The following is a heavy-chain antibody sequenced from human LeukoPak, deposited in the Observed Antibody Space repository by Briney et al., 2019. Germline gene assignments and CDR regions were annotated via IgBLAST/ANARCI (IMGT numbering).Heavy chain of an antibody. CDR1: GFSFSRYW. J-gene: IGHJ3*02. CDR2: IKQYGSEK. Sequence: GGSLRLSCAASGFSFSRYWMTWVRQPPGKGLEWVANIKQYGSEKYYVDSVKGRFTISRDNAKNSLFLQMNSLRAEDTAVYYCARETNGGYSNDAFDIWGQGTMVTVSS. CDR3: ARETNGGYSNDAFDI. D-gene: IGHD4-23*01. V-gene: IGHV3-7*01.